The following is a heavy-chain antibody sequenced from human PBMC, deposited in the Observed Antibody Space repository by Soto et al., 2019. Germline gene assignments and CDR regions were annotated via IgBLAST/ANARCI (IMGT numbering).Heavy chain of an antibody. J-gene: IGHJ4*02. V-gene: IGHV3-21*06. CDR2: ISSTGGSI. Sequence: RGSLRLSCAVSGFTFRNFAMNWVRQAPGKGLEWVGSISSTGGSIYYAESLKGRFTVSRDNAQNFLYLQMNRLRVEDTAVYYCARAARQMGPTPNCXWGQVTLLTVSX. CDR1: GFTFRNFA. CDR3: ARAARQMGPTPNCX. D-gene: IGHD1-1*01.